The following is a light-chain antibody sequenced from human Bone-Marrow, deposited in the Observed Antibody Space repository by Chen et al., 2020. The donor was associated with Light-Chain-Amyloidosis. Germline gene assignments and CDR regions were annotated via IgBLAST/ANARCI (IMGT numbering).Light chain of an antibody. CDR1: QTISSNY. J-gene: IGKJ4*01. Sequence: EILLTQPPGTLSLSPGEGANLSCRSSQTISSNYLTWYQQKFGQAPRLLSYGSSSRATGIPDRFTGSGSGTDFTLTINRLEPEDFAMYYCQQYGTSPLTFGGGTKVEIK. V-gene: IGKV3-20*01. CDR2: GSS. CDR3: QQYGTSPLT.